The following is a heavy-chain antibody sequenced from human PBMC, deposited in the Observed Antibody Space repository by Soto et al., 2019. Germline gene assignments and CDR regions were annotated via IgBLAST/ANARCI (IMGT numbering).Heavy chain of an antibody. V-gene: IGHV4-59*01. Sequence: SETLSLTCTVSGGSISSYYWSWIRQPPGKGLEWIGYIYYSGSTNYNPSLKSRVTISVDTSKNQFSLKLSSVTAADTAVYYCAGESNYYHSSGFDYWGQGTLVTVSS. CDR2: IYYSGST. J-gene: IGHJ4*02. D-gene: IGHD3-22*01. CDR1: GGSISSYY. CDR3: AGESNYYHSSGFDY.